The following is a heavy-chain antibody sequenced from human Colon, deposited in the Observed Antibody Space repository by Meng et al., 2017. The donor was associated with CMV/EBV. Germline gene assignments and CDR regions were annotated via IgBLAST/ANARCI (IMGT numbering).Heavy chain of an antibody. CDR1: GFTFSSYA. J-gene: IGHJ6*02. Sequence: GESLKISCAASGFTFSSYAMHWVRQAPGKGLEWVAVISYDGSNKYYADSVKGRFTISRDNSKNTLYLQMNSLRAEDTAVYYCARDRYDFWSGRITYYYYGMDVWGQGTTVTVSS. D-gene: IGHD3-3*01. CDR2: ISYDGSNK. CDR3: ARDRYDFWSGRITYYYYGMDV. V-gene: IGHV3-30-3*01.